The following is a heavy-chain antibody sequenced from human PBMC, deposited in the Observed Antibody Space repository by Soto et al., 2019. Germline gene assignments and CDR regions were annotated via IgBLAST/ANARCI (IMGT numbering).Heavy chain of an antibody. Sequence: EVQLVESGGGLVQPGGSLRLSCVASGVTFGTYWMSWVRQAPGKGLEWVANIKQDGSEKYYVDSVKGRFTISRDNAKNSLYLQMNSLRAEDTAAYYCARDGIRIIGYSGNDEEKPFDHWGQRTLVTVSS. J-gene: IGHJ4*02. CDR1: GVTFGTYW. D-gene: IGHD5-12*01. V-gene: IGHV3-7*01. CDR3: ARDGIRIIGYSGNDEEKPFDH. CDR2: IKQDGSEK.